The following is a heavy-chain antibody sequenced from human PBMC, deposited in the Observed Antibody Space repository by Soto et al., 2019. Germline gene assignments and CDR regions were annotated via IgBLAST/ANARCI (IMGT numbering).Heavy chain of an antibody. J-gene: IGHJ1*01. CDR1: GYTFTSYG. CDR3: ARDPQAVAGTRSAEYFQH. Sequence: QVQLVQSGAEVKKPGASVKVSCKASGYTFTSYGISWVRQAPGQGLEWMGWISAYNGNTNYAQKLQVRVTMNTDTSTSTAYMQLRSLRSDDTAVYYCARDPQAVAGTRSAEYFQHWGQGTLVTVSS. CDR2: ISAYNGNT. D-gene: IGHD6-19*01. V-gene: IGHV1-18*01.